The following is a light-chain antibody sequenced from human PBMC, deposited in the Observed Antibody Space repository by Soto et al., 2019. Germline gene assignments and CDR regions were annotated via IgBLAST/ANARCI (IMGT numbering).Light chain of an antibody. Sequence: QSVLTQPPSASGTPGQRVTISCSGSSSNIGSNTVTWYEQLPGTAPKLLIYSNNQRPSGVPDRFSGSKSGTSASLAISGLQSEDEADYYCVAWDDSLNGVLFGGGTKLTVL. V-gene: IGLV1-44*01. CDR2: SNN. CDR3: VAWDDSLNGVL. CDR1: SSNIGSNT. J-gene: IGLJ2*01.